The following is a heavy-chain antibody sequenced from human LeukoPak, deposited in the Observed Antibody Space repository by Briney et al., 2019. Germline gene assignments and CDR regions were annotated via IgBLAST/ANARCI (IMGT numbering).Heavy chain of an antibody. V-gene: IGHV4-59*01. J-gene: IGHJ4*02. D-gene: IGHD4-23*01. CDR2: MYSSGSA. Sequence: SETLSLTCTVSGGSISSYYWTWIRQPPGKRLEWIGCMYSSGSADYNPSLKSRVTISIDTSKNVFSLRLTSVTAADTAVYYCARGGNDHGGLFFGLWGQGALVAVSS. CDR1: GGSISSYY. CDR3: ARGGNDHGGLFFGL.